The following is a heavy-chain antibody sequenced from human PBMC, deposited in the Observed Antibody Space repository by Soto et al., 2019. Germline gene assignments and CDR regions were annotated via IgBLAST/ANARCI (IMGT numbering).Heavy chain of an antibody. CDR2: ISGSGGST. CDR1: GFTFSSYA. J-gene: IGHJ4*02. D-gene: IGHD2-21*02. Sequence: GGSLRLSCAASGFTFSSYAMSWVRQAPGKGLEWVSAISGSGGSTYYVDSVKGRFTISRDNSKNTLYLQMNSLRAEDTAVYYCAKDICGGDCYSFDYWGQGTLVTVSS. CDR3: AKDICGGDCYSFDY. V-gene: IGHV3-23*01.